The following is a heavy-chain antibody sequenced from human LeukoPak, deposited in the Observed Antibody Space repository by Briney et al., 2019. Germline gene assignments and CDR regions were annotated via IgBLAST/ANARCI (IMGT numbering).Heavy chain of an antibody. CDR1: GGSFSGYY. Sequence: SETLSLTCAVYGGSFSGYYWSWIRQPPGKGLEWIGEINHSGSTNYNPSLKSRVTISVDTSKNQFSLKLSSVTAADTAVYYCAGGRLLTTVPAAKAGDWFDTWGQRTLVTVSS. V-gene: IGHV4-34*01. D-gene: IGHD2-2*01. J-gene: IGHJ5*02. CDR3: AGGRLLTTVPAAKAGDWFDT. CDR2: INHSGST.